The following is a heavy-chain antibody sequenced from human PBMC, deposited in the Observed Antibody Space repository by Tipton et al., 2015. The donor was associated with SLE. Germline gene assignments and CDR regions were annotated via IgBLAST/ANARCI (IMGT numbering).Heavy chain of an antibody. J-gene: IGHJ4*02. CDR2: TSYSGST. V-gene: IGHV4-59*08. D-gene: IGHD2-21*02. CDR1: GGSISGYY. CDR3: ARQLGYGDPFAFDY. Sequence: TLSLTCTVSGGSISGYYWSWIRQPPGKDLEWIGYTSYSGSTVYTPSLESRVTMSLDTTKNHLSLKLRSVTAADTAIYYCARQLGYGDPFAFDYWAQGTLVTVSS.